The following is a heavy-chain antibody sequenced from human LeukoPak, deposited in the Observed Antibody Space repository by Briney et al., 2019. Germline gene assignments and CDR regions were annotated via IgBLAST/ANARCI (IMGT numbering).Heavy chain of an antibody. J-gene: IGHJ4*02. CDR3: ARGDYGGNPGGYDY. Sequence: PSETLSLTCTVSGGSISSYYWSWIRQPAGKGLEWIGRIYTSGSTNYNPSLKGRVTMSVDTSKNQFSLKLSSVTAADTAVYYCARGDYGGNPGGYDYWGQGTLVTVSS. CDR1: GGSISSYY. D-gene: IGHD4-23*01. V-gene: IGHV4-4*07. CDR2: IYTSGST.